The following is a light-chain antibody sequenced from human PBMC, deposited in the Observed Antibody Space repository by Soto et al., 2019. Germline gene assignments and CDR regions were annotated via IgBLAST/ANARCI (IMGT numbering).Light chain of an antibody. V-gene: IGKV3-15*01. CDR3: QQYNNWPPIT. J-gene: IGKJ5*01. CDR1: QTVSSS. Sequence: EIVLTQSPATLSLSPGERATLSCRASQTVSSSLAWYQQKPCQAPRLLIYGASTRATGIPARFSGSGSGTEFTPTISSLQSEDFAVYYCQQYNNWPPITFGQGTRVEIK. CDR2: GAS.